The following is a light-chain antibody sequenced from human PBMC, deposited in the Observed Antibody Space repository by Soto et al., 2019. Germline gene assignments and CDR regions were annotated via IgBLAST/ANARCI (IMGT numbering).Light chain of an antibody. Sequence: EIVITQSPATLSVSPGERATLSCRASQSVSTNLAWYQQKPGQAPRLLIYDASNRETGIPARFSGSGSGTEFTLTISSLEPEDFEVYYCQQRSNWTLTFGQGTRLEIK. J-gene: IGKJ5*01. CDR2: DAS. CDR3: QQRSNWTLT. CDR1: QSVSTN. V-gene: IGKV3-11*01.